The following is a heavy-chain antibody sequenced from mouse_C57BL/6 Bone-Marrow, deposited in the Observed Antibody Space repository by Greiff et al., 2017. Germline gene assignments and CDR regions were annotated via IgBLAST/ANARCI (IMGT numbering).Heavy chain of an antibody. Sequence: EVQLQKSGAELVRPGASVKLSCTASGFNIKDDYIHWVKQRPEQGLEWIGWIDPEIGDTEYASKFQGKATITSDTSSNTAYLQLSSLTSEDTAVYYCSSFDGNYFDFWGQGTPLTVAS. CDR2: IDPEIGDT. V-gene: IGHV14-4*01. CDR1: GFNIKDDY. D-gene: IGHD2-3*01. CDR3: SSFDGNYFDF. J-gene: IGHJ2*01.